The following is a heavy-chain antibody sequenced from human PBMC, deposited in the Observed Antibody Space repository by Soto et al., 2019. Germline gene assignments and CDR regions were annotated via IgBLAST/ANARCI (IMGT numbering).Heavy chain of an antibody. CDR1: GFSLSTSGVG. V-gene: IGHV2-5*02. CDR2: IYWDDDK. CDR3: AHSTLRPFPPHPFDY. J-gene: IGHJ4*02. D-gene: IGHD6-6*01. Sequence: QITLKESGPTLVKPTQTLTLTCTFSGFSLSTSGVGVGWIRQPPGKALEWLALIYWDDDKRYSPSLKSRLTINKAPSKHQVVVTMTDMDPVDTARYYCAHSTLRPFPPHPFDYWGQGTLVTVSS.